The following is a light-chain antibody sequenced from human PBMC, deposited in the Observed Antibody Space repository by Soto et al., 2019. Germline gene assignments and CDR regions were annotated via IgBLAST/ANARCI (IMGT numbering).Light chain of an antibody. CDR3: QQYASSPGT. J-gene: IGKJ1*01. CDR2: HAS. Sequence: IEMAQSPDILAVSPGDTVTLSCRASQSLSDNLAWYQQKPGQAPRLLIYHASSRASGVPARFSGGGSGTDFTLTINRLEPEDFAVYYCQQYASSPGTFGQGTKVDIK. CDR1: QSLSDN. V-gene: IGKV3-20*01.